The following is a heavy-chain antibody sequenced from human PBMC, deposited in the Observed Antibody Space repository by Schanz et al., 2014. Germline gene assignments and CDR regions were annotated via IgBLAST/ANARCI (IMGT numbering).Heavy chain of an antibody. D-gene: IGHD2-15*01. J-gene: IGHJ4*02. Sequence: QVQLVESGGGLVKPGRSLRLSCAASGFTFSDYYMSWIRQAPGKGLEWVAVISYDGSNKYYADSVKGRFTISRDNSKNTLYLQMNTLRAEDTAVYYCARDRGYCSGGSCLTFDYWGQGTLVTVSS. CDR2: ISYDGSNK. CDR1: GFTFSDYY. CDR3: ARDRGYCSGGSCLTFDY. V-gene: IGHV3-30-3*01.